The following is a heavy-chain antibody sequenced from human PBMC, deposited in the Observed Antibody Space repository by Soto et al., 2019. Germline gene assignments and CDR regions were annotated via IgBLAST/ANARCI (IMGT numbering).Heavy chain of an antibody. V-gene: IGHV4-59*08. CDR3: ARHTYDFWSGYRTTNNWFDP. J-gene: IGHJ5*02. Sequence: SETLSLTCTVSGGSISSYYWSWIRQPPGKGLEWIGYIYYSGSTNYNPSLKSRVTISVDTSKNQFSLKLSSVTAADTAVYYCARHTYDFWSGYRTTNNWFDPWGQGTLVTVSS. D-gene: IGHD3-3*01. CDR1: GGSISSYY. CDR2: IYYSGST.